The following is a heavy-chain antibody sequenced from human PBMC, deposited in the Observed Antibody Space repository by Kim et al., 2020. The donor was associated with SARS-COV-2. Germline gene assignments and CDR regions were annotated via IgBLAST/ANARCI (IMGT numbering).Heavy chain of an antibody. CDR2: INPNSGGT. Sequence: ASVKVSCKASGYTFTGYYMHWVRQAPGQGLEWMGWINPNSGGTNYAQKFQGRVTMTRDTSISTAYMELSRLRSDDTAVYYCARDVKYYDFWSGYYTGEELKNWFDPWGQGTLVTVSS. D-gene: IGHD3-3*01. CDR1: GYTFTGYY. CDR3: ARDVKYYDFWSGYYTGEELKNWFDP. V-gene: IGHV1-2*02. J-gene: IGHJ5*02.